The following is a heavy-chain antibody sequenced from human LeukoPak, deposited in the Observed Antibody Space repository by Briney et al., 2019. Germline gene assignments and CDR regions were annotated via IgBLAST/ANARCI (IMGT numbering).Heavy chain of an antibody. D-gene: IGHD3-3*01. J-gene: IGHJ6*03. CDR1: GGSFSGYY. CDR3: ARTVTIFGVVRYYYYMDV. V-gene: IGHV4-34*01. Sequence: SETLSLTCAVYGGSFSGYYWSWLRQPPGKGLEWIGEINHSGSTNYNPSLKSRVTISVDTSKNQFSLKLSSVTAADTAVYYCARTVTIFGVVRYYYYMDVWGKGTTVTVSS. CDR2: INHSGST.